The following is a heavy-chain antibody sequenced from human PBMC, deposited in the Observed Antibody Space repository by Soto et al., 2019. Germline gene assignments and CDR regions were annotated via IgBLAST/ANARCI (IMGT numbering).Heavy chain of an antibody. J-gene: IGHJ3*02. V-gene: IGHV1-8*01. CDR3: ASHTYYDILTGYFDAFDI. Sequence: ASVKVSCKASGYTFTSYDINWVRQATGKGLEWMGWMNPNIGNTGYAQKFQGRVTMTRNTSISTAYMELSSLRSEDTAVYYCASHTYYDILTGYFDAFDIWGQGTMVTVSS. CDR1: GYTFTSYD. CDR2: MNPNIGNT. D-gene: IGHD3-9*01.